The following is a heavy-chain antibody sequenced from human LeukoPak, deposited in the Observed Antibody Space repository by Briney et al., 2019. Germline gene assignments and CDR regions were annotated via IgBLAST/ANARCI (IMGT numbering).Heavy chain of an antibody. Sequence: GASVKVSCKASGGTFSSYAISWVRQAPGQGLEWMGGITPIFGTANYAQKFQGRVTITADESTSTAYMELSSLRSEDTAVYYCARGGGYFDTYNYYYYMDVWGKGTTVTISS. CDR2: ITPIFGTA. V-gene: IGHV1-69*13. D-gene: IGHD3-9*01. CDR3: ARGGGYFDTYNYYYYMDV. CDR1: GGTFSSYA. J-gene: IGHJ6*03.